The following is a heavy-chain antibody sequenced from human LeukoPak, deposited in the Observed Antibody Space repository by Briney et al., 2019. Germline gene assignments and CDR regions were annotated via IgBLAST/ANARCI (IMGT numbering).Heavy chain of an antibody. D-gene: IGHD3-10*01. Sequence: GRSLRLSCSASGFTFSSYGMHWVRQAPGKGLEWVALIWYDGSNKYYADSVKGRFTVSRDNSKNTLYLEMNSLRAEDTAGYYCARAESRFGYWGQGTLVAVSS. V-gene: IGHV3-33*01. J-gene: IGHJ4*02. CDR2: IWYDGSNK. CDR1: GFTFSSYG. CDR3: ARAESRFGY.